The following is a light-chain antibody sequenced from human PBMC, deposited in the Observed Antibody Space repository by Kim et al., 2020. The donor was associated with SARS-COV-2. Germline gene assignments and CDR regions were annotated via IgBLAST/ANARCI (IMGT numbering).Light chain of an antibody. V-gene: IGKV3-11*01. Sequence: LPPGKSTTPSWRARGTGGSFSAYYQQRPGQPPSLLIRAASGTATGIPASFSGSASTAYYTLTSSSLAPEDFAVYYWQQRSNWPVTFGGGTKLDIK. J-gene: IGKJ4*01. CDR1: GTGGSF. CDR2: AAS. CDR3: QQRSNWPVT.